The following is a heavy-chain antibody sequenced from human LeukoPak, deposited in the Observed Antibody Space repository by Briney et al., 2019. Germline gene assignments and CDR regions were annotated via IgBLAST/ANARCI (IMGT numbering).Heavy chain of an antibody. CDR1: GFTFSSYG. D-gene: IGHD6-19*01. J-gene: IGHJ4*02. Sequence: PGGSLRLSCAASGFTFSSYGMHWIRQAPGKGLEWVAFIRYDGSNKYYADSVKGRFTLSRDNSKNMLYLQMNSLRAEDTAVYYCAKEDKFPGSGWPKYYFDYWGQGTLVTVSS. CDR3: AKEDKFPGSGWPKYYFDY. V-gene: IGHV3-30*02. CDR2: IRYDGSNK.